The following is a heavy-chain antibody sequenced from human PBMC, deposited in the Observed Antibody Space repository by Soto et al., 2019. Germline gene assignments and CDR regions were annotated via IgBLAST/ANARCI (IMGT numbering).Heavy chain of an antibody. CDR2: IIPIFGTA. CDR3: ARDPRGNSAYFDY. CDR1: GGTFSSYA. J-gene: IGHJ4*02. D-gene: IGHD2-21*02. Sequence: SVKVSCKASGGTFSSYAISWVRQPPGQGLEWLGGIIPIFGTATYAQKFQGRVTITADESTSTAYMELSSLRSEDTAVYYCARDPRGNSAYFDYWGQGTLVPVSS. V-gene: IGHV1-69*13.